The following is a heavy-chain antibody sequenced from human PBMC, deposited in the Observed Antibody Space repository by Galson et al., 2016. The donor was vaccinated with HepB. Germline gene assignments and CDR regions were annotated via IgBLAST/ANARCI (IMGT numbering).Heavy chain of an antibody. CDR1: GYSFSSYW. CDR2: IYPDDSDT. Sequence: QSGAEVKKPGESLKISCKGSGYSFSSYWIGWVRQMPGKGRGWMGIIYPDDSDTRYSPSFQGQVTIPADKSISTAYLQWSSLMASDTAIYYCARRGGNWYDGLDMWGQGTMVTVSS. J-gene: IGHJ3*02. CDR3: ARRGGNWYDGLDM. D-gene: IGHD4-23*01. V-gene: IGHV5-51*01.